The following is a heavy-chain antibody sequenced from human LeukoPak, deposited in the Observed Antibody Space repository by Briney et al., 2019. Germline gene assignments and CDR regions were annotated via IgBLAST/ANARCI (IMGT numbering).Heavy chain of an antibody. J-gene: IGHJ5*02. V-gene: IGHV1-46*01. Sequence: GASVKVSCKASGYTFTSYYMHWVRQAPGQGLEWMGIINPSGGSTSYAQKFQGRVTITADESTSTAYMELSSLRSEDTAVYYCARDSGPITMVRGMKDWFDPWGQGTLVTVSS. D-gene: IGHD3-10*01. CDR2: INPSGGST. CDR1: GYTFTSYY. CDR3: ARDSGPITMVRGMKDWFDP.